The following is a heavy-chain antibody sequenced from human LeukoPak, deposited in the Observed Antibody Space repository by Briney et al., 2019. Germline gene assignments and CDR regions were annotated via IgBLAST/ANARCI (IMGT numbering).Heavy chain of an antibody. V-gene: IGHV3-30*18. D-gene: IGHD1-26*01. Sequence: GRSLRLSCAASGFTFSGYGMHWVRRAPGKGLEWVAVISYDGSNKYYADSVRGRFTISRGNSKNTLYLQMNSLRAEDTAVYYCAKTSIVGALGAFDIWGQGTMVTVSS. CDR2: ISYDGSNK. CDR1: GFTFSGYG. CDR3: AKTSIVGALGAFDI. J-gene: IGHJ3*02.